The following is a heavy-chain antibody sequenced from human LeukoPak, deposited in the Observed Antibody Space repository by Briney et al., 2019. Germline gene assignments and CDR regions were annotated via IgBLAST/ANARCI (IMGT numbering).Heavy chain of an antibody. CDR1: GGTFSSYT. V-gene: IGHV1-69*02. Sequence: AASVKVSCKASGGTFSSYTISWVRQAPGQGHEWMGRIIPILGIANYAQKFQGRVTITADKSTSTAYMELSSLRSEDTAVYYCARASARYSYGALEYWGQGTLVTVSS. J-gene: IGHJ4*02. D-gene: IGHD5-18*01. CDR2: IIPILGIA. CDR3: ARASARYSYGALEY.